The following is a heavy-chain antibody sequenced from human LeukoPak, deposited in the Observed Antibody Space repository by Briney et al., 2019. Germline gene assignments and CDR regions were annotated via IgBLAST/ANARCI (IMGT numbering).Heavy chain of an antibody. CDR2: ITGNSVTT. CDR3: AKDSGLGGWLIDN. J-gene: IGHJ4*02. CDR1: GFTFNNYA. D-gene: IGHD6-19*01. V-gene: IGHV3-23*01. Sequence: GGSLRLSCAASGFTFNNYAMSWVRLAPGRGREWVSAITGNSVTTYYADSVEGRFTISRDNSKNTLYLQMNSLRPEDTAVYFCAKDSGLGGWLIDNWGQGTLVTVSS.